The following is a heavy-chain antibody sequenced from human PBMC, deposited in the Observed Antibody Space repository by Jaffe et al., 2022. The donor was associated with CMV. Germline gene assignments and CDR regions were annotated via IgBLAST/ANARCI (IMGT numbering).Heavy chain of an antibody. V-gene: IGHV4-39*01. J-gene: IGHJ4*02. D-gene: IGHD6-13*01. CDR2: IYYSGST. CDR1: GGSISSSSYY. CDR3: ARHLPGWGQQLVLTYFDY. Sequence: QLQLQESGPGLVKPSETLSLTCTVSGGSISSSSYYWGWIRQPPGKGLEWIGSIYYSGSTYYNPSLKSRVTISVDTSKNQFSLKLSSVTAADTAVYYCARHLPGWGQQLVLTYFDYWGQGTLVTVSS.